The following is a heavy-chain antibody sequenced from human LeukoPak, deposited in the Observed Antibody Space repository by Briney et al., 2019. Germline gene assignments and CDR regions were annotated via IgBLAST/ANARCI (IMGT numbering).Heavy chain of an antibody. D-gene: IGHD6-25*01. CDR3: ARDVTDSALAASGQYNWFDP. Sequence: ASVKVSCKASGYTFTSYGISWVRQAPGQGLEWMGWISAYNGNTNYAQKLQGRVTMTTDTSTSTAYMELRSLRSDDTAVYYCARDVTDSALAASGQYNWFDPWGQGTLVTVSS. J-gene: IGHJ5*02. V-gene: IGHV1-18*01. CDR1: GYTFTSYG. CDR2: ISAYNGNT.